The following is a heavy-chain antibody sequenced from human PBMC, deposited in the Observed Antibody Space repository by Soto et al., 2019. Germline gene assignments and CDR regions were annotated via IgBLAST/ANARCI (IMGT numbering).Heavy chain of an antibody. CDR1: GASISSDNW. Sequence: KTXGTLALTCAVSGASISSDNWWSCVRQPPGKGMEWIGEIYHSGSTNFNPSLKSRVTISVDKSKNQFSLKLSSVTAADTAIYYCARVSASVMLRGVVINWGQGTLVTVSS. D-gene: IGHD3-10*01. CDR2: IYHSGST. V-gene: IGHV4-4*02. J-gene: IGHJ4*02. CDR3: ARVSASVMLRGVVIN.